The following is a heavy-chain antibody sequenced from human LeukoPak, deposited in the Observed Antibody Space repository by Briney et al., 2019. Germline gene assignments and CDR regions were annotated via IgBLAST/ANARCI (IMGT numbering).Heavy chain of an antibody. Sequence: SETLSLXCAVSGYSISSGYYWGWIRQPPGMGLEWIGSIYHSGSTYYNPSLKSRVTISVDTSKNQFSLKLSSVTAADTAVYYCATVDTAMVTSGYFDYWGQGTLVTVSS. D-gene: IGHD5-18*01. CDR1: GYSISSGYY. J-gene: IGHJ4*02. CDR3: ATVDTAMVTSGYFDY. CDR2: IYHSGST. V-gene: IGHV4-38-2*01.